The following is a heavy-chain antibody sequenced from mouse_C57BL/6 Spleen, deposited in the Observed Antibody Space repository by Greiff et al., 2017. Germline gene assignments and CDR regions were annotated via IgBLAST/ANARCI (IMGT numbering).Heavy chain of an antibody. D-gene: IGHD2-2*01. J-gene: IGHJ2*01. V-gene: IGHV1-80*01. CDR3: ARGDYGYPFYFDY. CDR2: IYPGDGDT. Sequence: QVQLKESGAELVKPGASVKISCKASGYAFSSYWMTWVKQRPGKGLEWIGQIYPGDGDTNYNGKFKGKATLTADKSSSTAYMQLSSLTSEDSAVYFCARGDYGYPFYFDYWGQGTTLTVSS. CDR1: GYAFSSYW.